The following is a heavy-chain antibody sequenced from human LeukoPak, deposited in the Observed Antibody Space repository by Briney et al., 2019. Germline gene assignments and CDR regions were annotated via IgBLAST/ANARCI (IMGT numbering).Heavy chain of an antibody. CDR3: ARARGGSGSYGHFDY. J-gene: IGHJ4*02. Sequence: PSETLSITCTVSGASITSYYWTWIRQPAGEGLEWIGRIYTSGSTNYNPSLKSRVTMSVDTSKNQFSLKLSSVTAADTAVSYCARARGGSGSYGHFDYWGQGTLVTVSS. D-gene: IGHD1-26*01. V-gene: IGHV4-4*07. CDR2: IYTSGST. CDR1: GASITSYY.